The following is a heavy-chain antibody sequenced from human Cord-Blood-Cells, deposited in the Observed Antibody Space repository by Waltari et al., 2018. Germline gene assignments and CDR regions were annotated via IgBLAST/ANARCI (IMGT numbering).Heavy chain of an antibody. CDR1: GYTFTGYY. V-gene: IGHV1-2*04. CDR2: INPNRGGT. D-gene: IGHD1-26*01. Sequence: QVQLVQSGAEVKKPGASVKVSCKASGYTFTGYYMHWVRQAPGQGLEWMGWINPNRGGTNYAQKFQGWVTMTRDTSISTAYMELSRLRSDDTAVYYCARFRIDIVGALDYWGQGTLVTVSS. CDR3: ARFRIDIVGALDY. J-gene: IGHJ4*02.